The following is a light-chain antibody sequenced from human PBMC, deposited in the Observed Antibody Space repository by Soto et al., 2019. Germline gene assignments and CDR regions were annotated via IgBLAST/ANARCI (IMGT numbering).Light chain of an antibody. CDR1: QSINSW. CDR2: DGS. CDR3: QHYHSHPIT. J-gene: IGKJ4*01. Sequence: DIQMTQFPPTLSASVGARVTITCRASQSINSWLAWYHQKPGKAPKLLIYDGSNFEGVVPSKFSGSGYGSEFTLTNNFLQTDDSGTYFCQHYHSHPITFGGGTKVEI. V-gene: IGKV1-5*01.